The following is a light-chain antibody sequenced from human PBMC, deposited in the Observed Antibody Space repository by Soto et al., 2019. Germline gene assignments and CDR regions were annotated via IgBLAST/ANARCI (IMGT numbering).Light chain of an antibody. J-gene: IGLJ1*01. CDR3: NSYVGSNNYV. V-gene: IGLV2-8*01. Sequence: QSVLTQPPSASGSPGQSVTISCIGTSSDVGRYNYVSWYQHHPGKAPKLIIYEVTKRPSGVPDRFSGSKSGNTASLTVSGLHADDEADYYCNSYVGSNNYVFATGTKVTVL. CDR1: SSDVGRYNY. CDR2: EVT.